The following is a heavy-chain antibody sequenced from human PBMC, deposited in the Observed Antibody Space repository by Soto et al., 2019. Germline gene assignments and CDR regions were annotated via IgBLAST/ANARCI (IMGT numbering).Heavy chain of an antibody. CDR3: ATGHREAFDL. J-gene: IGHJ3*01. Sequence: EVQLVESGGGLVRPGGSLRLSCAASGFTFSYYWMHWVRQAPGKGLVWVSRIHSDGSSTTYEDFVKGRFIISRDNARKTVDMQMNGVRVEDTAVYYCATGHREAFDLWGQGTLVTVSS. CDR2: IHSDGSST. V-gene: IGHV3-74*01. CDR1: GFTFSYYW.